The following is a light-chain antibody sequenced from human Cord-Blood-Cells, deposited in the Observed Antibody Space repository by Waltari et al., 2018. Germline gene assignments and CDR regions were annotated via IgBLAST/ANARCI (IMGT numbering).Light chain of an antibody. CDR2: DAS. J-gene: IGKJ2*01. CDR1: QSVSSY. CDR3: QQRSNWRYT. Sequence: EIVLTQSPATLSLSPGERATLSCRASQSVSSYLAWYQQKPGQAPRLLIYDASNRATGIPARFSGSGSGTDFTLTISSLEPEYFAVYYCQQRSNWRYTFGQGTKLEIK. V-gene: IGKV3-11*01.